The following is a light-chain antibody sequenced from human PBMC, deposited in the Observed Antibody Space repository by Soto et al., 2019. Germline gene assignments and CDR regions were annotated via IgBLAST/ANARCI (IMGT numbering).Light chain of an antibody. CDR2: EVS. V-gene: IGLV2-23*02. CDR1: SSDVGSYNL. Sequence: QSALTQPASVSGSPGQSITISCTGTSSDVGSYNLVSWYQQHPGKAPKLMIYEVSKRPSGVSNLFSGSKSGNTASLTISGLQAEDEADYYCCSYAGSSTPVVFGGGTKLTLL. CDR3: CSYAGSSTPVV. J-gene: IGLJ2*01.